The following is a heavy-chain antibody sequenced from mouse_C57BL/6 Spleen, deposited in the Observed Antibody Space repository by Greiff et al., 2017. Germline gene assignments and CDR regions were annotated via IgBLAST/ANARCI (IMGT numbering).Heavy chain of an antibody. Sequence: EVMLVESGPELVKPGASVKISCKASGYSFTGYYMNWVKQSPEKSLEWIGEINPSTGGTTYNQKFKAKATLTVDKSSSTAYMQLKSLTSEDSAVYYCARSGTEGFDYWGQGTTLTVSS. CDR1: GYSFTGYY. CDR2: INPSTGGT. CDR3: ARSGTEGFDY. D-gene: IGHD3-3*01. J-gene: IGHJ2*01. V-gene: IGHV1-42*01.